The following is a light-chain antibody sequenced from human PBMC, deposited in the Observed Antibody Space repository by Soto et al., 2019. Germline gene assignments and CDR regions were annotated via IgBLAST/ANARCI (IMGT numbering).Light chain of an antibody. CDR1: QGISSY. Sequence: AIRMTQSPSSFSASTGDRVTITCRASQGISSYLAWYQQKPGKAPKLLVYAASTLQSGVPSRFSGSRSGTDFTLTISCLQSEDFATYYCQQYYSYPQITCDGGTKVEIK. CDR2: AAS. J-gene: IGKJ4*01. V-gene: IGKV1-8*01. CDR3: QQYYSYPQIT.